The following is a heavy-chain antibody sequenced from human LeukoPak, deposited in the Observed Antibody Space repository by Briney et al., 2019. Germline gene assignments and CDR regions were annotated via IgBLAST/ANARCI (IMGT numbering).Heavy chain of an antibody. D-gene: IGHD5-24*01. V-gene: IGHV3-48*02. Sequence: PGGSLRLSCAAFGFTFSSYSMNWVRQAPGKGLEWVSYISSNSNLIYYADSVKGRFTISRDNAKNSLYLQMNSLRDEDTAVYYCARDGYKTYGMDVWGQGTTVTVSS. CDR2: ISSNSNLI. CDR1: GFTFSSYS. CDR3: ARDGYKTYGMDV. J-gene: IGHJ6*02.